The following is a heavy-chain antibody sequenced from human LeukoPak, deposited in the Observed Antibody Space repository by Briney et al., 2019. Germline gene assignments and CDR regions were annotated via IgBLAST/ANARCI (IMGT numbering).Heavy chain of an antibody. J-gene: IGHJ6*03. CDR1: GFTFSSYA. V-gene: IGHV3-30*14. Sequence: GGSLRLSCAASGFTFSSYAMHWVRQAPGKGLEWVAVISYDGSNKYYADSVKGRFTISRDNSKNTLYLQMNSLRAEDTAVYYCARGRIAARPDYYYYMDVWGKGTTVTVSS. CDR3: ARGRIAARPDYYYYMDV. CDR2: ISYDGSNK. D-gene: IGHD6-6*01.